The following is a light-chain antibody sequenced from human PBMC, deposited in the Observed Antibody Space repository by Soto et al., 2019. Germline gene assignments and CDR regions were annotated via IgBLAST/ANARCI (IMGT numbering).Light chain of an antibody. CDR1: QSFSSY. V-gene: IGKV3-11*01. CDR3: QQRSNWPRT. Sequence: EIVLTQSPATLSLSPGEIATLSCRASQSFSSYLAWYQQKPGQAPRLLIYAASNRATGNTDSVSGSGSVTAFTLTLSSLEPEDYAVYYCQQRSNWPRTFGQGTKVEIK. CDR2: AAS. J-gene: IGKJ1*01.